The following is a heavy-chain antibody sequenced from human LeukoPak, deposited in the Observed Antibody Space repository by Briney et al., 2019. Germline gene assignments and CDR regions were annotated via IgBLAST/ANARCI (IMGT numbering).Heavy chain of an antibody. CDR1: GYTFTNFY. CDR2: IRSDGSNK. J-gene: IGHJ5*02. CDR3: ARVLRSYYDSSKNWFDP. V-gene: IGHV3-30*02. Sequence: SCKASGYTFTNFYMRWVRQAPGKGLEWMAFIRSDGSNKYYADSVKGRFTISRDNSKNTMYLQMNSLRAEDTAVYYCARVLRSYYDSSKNWFDPWGQGTLVTVSS. D-gene: IGHD3-22*01.